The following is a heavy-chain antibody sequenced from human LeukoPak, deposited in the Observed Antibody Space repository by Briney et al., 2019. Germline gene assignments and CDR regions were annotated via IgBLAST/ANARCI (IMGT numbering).Heavy chain of an antibody. Sequence: ASVKVSCKASGYTFTSYYMHWVRQAPGKGLGWMGGFDPEDGETIYAQKFQGRVTMTEDTSTDTAYMELSSLRSEDTAVYYCATSHSSGYYYYFDYWGQGTLVTVST. CDR3: ATSHSSGYYYYFDY. J-gene: IGHJ4*02. CDR2: FDPEDGET. D-gene: IGHD3-22*01. CDR1: GYTFTSYY. V-gene: IGHV1-24*01.